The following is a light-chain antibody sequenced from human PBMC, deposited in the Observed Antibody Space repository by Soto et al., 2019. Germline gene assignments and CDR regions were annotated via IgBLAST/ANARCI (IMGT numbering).Light chain of an antibody. CDR1: QTISSW. CDR3: QHYNSYSDA. V-gene: IGKV1-5*03. CDR2: KAS. J-gene: IGKJ1*01. Sequence: DIQMTESPSTLSGSVGDRVTITRGASQTISSWLAWYQQKPGKAPKLLIYKASTLKSGVPSRFSGSGSGTEFTLTISSLQPDDFATYYCQHYNSYSDAFGQGTKVDIK.